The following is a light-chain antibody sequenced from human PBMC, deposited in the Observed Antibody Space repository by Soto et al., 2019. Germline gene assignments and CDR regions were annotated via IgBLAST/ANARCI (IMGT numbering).Light chain of an antibody. CDR1: RSLIHSDGNTY. CDR3: MQGRHWPYT. CDR2: HVS. Sequence: DVVVTQSPLSLPVTLGQPASISCRSSRSLIHSDGNTYLHWFQQRPGQSPRRLIYHVSTRDSGVPDRFSGSGSGTDFTLEISRVEAEDVGVYYCMQGRHWPYTFGPGTTVDIK. V-gene: IGKV2-30*02. J-gene: IGKJ3*01.